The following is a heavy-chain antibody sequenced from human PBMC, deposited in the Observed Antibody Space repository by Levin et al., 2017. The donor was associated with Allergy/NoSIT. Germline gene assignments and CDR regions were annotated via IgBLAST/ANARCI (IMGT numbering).Heavy chain of an antibody. CDR1: GYTFTSYG. CDR2: ISAYNGNT. Sequence: GESLKISCKASGYTFTSYGISWVRQAPGQGLEWMGWISAYNGNTNYAQKLQGRVTMTTDTSTSTAYMELRSLRSDDTAVYYCARGELEIAVAGTPVYYYGMDVWGQGTTVTVSS. D-gene: IGHD6-19*01. J-gene: IGHJ6*02. V-gene: IGHV1-18*01. CDR3: ARGELEIAVAGTPVYYYGMDV.